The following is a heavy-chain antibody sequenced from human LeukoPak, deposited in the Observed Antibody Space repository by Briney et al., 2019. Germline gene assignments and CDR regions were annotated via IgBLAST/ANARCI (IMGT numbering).Heavy chain of an antibody. CDR2: ISSDSTYK. V-gene: IGHV3-21*01. CDR1: GFTFSSHS. D-gene: IGHD2-21*02. J-gene: IGHJ4*02. Sequence: GGSLRLSCAASGFTFSSHSMNWVRQAPGKGLEWVSSISSDSTYKYYADSVKGRFTISRDNAKNSLYLQMNSLRAEDTAMYYCAREWDVAVTVLDYWGQGTLVTVSS. CDR3: AREWDVAVTVLDY.